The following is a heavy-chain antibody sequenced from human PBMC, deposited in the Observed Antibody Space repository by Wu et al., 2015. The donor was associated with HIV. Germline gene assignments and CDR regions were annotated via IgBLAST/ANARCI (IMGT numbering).Heavy chain of an antibody. CDR3: ARGGCYYDSSGYAPCAFDI. CDR2: INPSGGST. J-gene: IGHJ3*02. D-gene: IGHD3-22*01. V-gene: IGHV1-46*01. CDR1: GYTFTSYY. Sequence: QVQLVQSGAEVKKPGASVKVSCKASGYTFTSYYMHWVRQAPGQGLEWMGIINPSGGSTSHAQKFQGRVTMTRNTSTSTVYMELSSLRSEDTAVYYCARGGCYYDSSGYAPCAFDIWGQGTMGHRLF.